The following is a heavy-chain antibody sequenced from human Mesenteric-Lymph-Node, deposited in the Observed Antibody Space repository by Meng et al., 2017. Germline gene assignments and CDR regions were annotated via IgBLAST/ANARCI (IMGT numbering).Heavy chain of an antibody. V-gene: IGHV4-61*01. CDR1: GGSVSSDYYY. J-gene: IGHJ4*02. D-gene: IGHD3-10*01. CDR3: ARDPSYYYYGSGSYWDY. Sequence: SETLSLTCTVSGGSVSSDYYYWSWIRQSPGKGLEWIGNIHYSGSTKYYPSLQSRVTISVDTSKNQFSLKLSSVTAADTAVYYCARDPSYYYYGSGSYWDYWGQGTLVTVSS. CDR2: IHYSGST.